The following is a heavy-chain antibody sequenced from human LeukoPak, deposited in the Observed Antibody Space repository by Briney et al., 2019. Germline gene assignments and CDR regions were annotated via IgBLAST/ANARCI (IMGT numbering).Heavy chain of an antibody. CDR1: GGSISNHF. J-gene: IGHJ6*03. Sequence: PSETLSLTCTVSGGSISNHFWSWIRQPPGEALEWIGYIHYTGSPNYNPSLKSRVTISVDTSKNQFSLKLSSVTAADTAVYYCARYFATLYNYHYMDVWGKGTTVTVSS. V-gene: IGHV4-59*11. D-gene: IGHD3-9*01. CDR3: ARYFATLYNYHYMDV. CDR2: IHYTGSP.